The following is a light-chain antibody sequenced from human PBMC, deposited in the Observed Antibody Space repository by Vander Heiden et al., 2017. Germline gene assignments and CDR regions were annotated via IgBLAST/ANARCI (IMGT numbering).Light chain of an antibody. V-gene: IGKV1-27*01. Sequence: DIQMTQSPSSLSASVGDRVTITCRASQGISNFLAWYQQKPGKVPKLLIHGASTLQSGVPSRFSGSGSETDFTLTISGLQAEDVATYYCQKESSAPLTFGGRTKVEIK. J-gene: IGKJ4*01. CDR2: GAS. CDR1: QGISNF. CDR3: QKESSAPLT.